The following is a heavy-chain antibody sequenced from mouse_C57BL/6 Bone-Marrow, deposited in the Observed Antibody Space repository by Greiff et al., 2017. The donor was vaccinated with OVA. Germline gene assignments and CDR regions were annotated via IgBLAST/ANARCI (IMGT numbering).Heavy chain of an antibody. J-gene: IGHJ3*01. D-gene: IGHD1-1*01. Sequence: QVQLQQPGAELVKPGASVKLSCKASGYTFTSYWMQWVKQRPGQGLEWIGEIDPSDSYTNYNQKFKGKATLTVDTSSSTAYLQLSSLTSEDTAIYYCVPHYYGSSPWFAYWGQGTLVTVSA. CDR3: VPHYYGSSPWFAY. V-gene: IGHV1-50*01. CDR2: IDPSDSYT. CDR1: GYTFTSYW.